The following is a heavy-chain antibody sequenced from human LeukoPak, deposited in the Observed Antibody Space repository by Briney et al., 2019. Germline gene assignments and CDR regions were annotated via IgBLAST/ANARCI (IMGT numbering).Heavy chain of an antibody. CDR1: GFTFSSFS. J-gene: IGHJ2*01. Sequence: GGSLRLSCAASGFTFSSFSMNWVRQAPGKGLEWISYISGLTGNIYYADSVKGRFTISSDNAKNSLYLQMNSLRDEDTAVYYCARGAYCGGNCYWYFDLWGRGTLVTVSS. V-gene: IGHV3-48*02. CDR2: ISGLTGNI. D-gene: IGHD2-21*02. CDR3: ARGAYCGGNCYWYFDL.